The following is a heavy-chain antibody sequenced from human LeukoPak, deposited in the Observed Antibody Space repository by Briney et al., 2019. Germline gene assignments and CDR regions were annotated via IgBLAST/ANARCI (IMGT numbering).Heavy chain of an antibody. CDR1: GFTFNNYS. CDR2: LSGSGATT. Sequence: GGSLRLSCAASGFTFNNYSMSWVRPAPGKGLKWVSALSGSGATTYYADSVKGRFTISRDNSKNTLYLQMNSLRAEDTAVYYCVKAGHQWLKYFDYWGQGTLVTVSS. D-gene: IGHD3-22*01. J-gene: IGHJ4*02. V-gene: IGHV3-23*01. CDR3: VKAGHQWLKYFDY.